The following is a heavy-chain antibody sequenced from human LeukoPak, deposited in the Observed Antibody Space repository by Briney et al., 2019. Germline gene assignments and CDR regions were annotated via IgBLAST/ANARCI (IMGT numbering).Heavy chain of an antibody. J-gene: IGHJ6*03. CDR3: AGDLTDPPYYYYIDV. CDR2: ISSSSSYI. CDR1: GFTFSTYT. Sequence: PGGSLRLSCAASGFTFSTYTMNWVRQAPGKGLEWVSSISSSSSYIYYADSVRGRFTISRDDAKNSLYLQMSSLRAEDTAVYYCAGDLTDPPYYYYIDVWGKGTTVTISS. V-gene: IGHV3-21*01.